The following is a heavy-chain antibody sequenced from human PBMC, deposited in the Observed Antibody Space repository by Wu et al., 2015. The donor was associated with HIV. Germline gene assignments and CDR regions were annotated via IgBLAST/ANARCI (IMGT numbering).Heavy chain of an antibody. CDR1: GYTFNSYG. CDR3: ARGYSYGYRDRTFDY. Sequence: QVQLVQSGAEVKKPGASVKVSCKASGYTFNSYGINWVRQAPGQGLEWMGWISDYNGNTNYAPKLQGRVTMTTDTSTSTAYMELRSLRSDDTAVYYCARGYSYGYRDRTFDYWGQGTLVTVSS. V-gene: IGHV1-18*01. CDR2: ISDYNGNT. D-gene: IGHD5-18*01. J-gene: IGHJ4*02.